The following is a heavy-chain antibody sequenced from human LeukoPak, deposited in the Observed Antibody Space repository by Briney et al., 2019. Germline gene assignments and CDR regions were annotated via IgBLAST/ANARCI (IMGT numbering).Heavy chain of an antibody. CDR3: ARVEGIVGATGY. V-gene: IGHV3-21*01. CDR1: GFTFSRYY. J-gene: IGHJ4*02. Sequence: GALRLSCAASGFTFSRYYMNWVRQAPGKGLEWVSTISSSSSYIYYADSVKGRFTISRDNAKNSLYLQMNSLRAEDTAVYYCARVEGIVGATGYWGQGTLVTVSS. CDR2: ISSSSSYI. D-gene: IGHD1-26*01.